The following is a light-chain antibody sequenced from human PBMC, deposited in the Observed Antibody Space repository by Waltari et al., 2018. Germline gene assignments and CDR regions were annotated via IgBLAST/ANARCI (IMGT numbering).Light chain of an antibody. V-gene: IGLV2-14*01. J-gene: IGLJ3*02. Sequence: QSALTQSASVSGSPGQTITISCTGTIRDVGGYNFVSWYQQLTGKPPKLLIYGVDQRPSGVSLRFSGSKSANTATLTISGLQPEDEGDYFCSSYTARSTLVFGGGTKLTVL. CDR1: IRDVGGYNF. CDR3: SSYTARSTLV. CDR2: GVD.